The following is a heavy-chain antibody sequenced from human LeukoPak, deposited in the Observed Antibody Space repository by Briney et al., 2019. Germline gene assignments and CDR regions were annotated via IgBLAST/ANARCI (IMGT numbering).Heavy chain of an antibody. D-gene: IGHD1-26*01. Sequence: SETLSLTCTVSGYSISSGYYWGWIRQPPGKGLEWIGSIYHSGSTYYNPSLKSRVTMSVDTSKNQFSLELRSVTAADTAVYYCARGKSRGSHIDYWGQGTLVTVSS. CDR2: IYHSGST. CDR3: ARGKSRGSHIDY. V-gene: IGHV4-38-2*02. J-gene: IGHJ4*02. CDR1: GYSISSGYY.